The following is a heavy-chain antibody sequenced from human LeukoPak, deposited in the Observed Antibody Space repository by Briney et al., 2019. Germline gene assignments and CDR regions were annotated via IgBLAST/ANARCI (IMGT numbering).Heavy chain of an antibody. CDR2: INSDGSRT. J-gene: IGHJ6*02. D-gene: IGHD5-12*01. CDR1: GFTFSSYW. V-gene: IGHV3-74*01. CDR3: AREEVWYSGYGGPDLPTVYYYYGMDV. Sequence: GGSLRLSRAASGFTFSSYWMHWVRQAPGKGLVWVSRINSDGSRTSYADSVKGRLTISRDNAKNTLYLQMNSLRAEDTAVYYCAREEVWYSGYGGPDLPTVYYYYGMDVWGQGTTVTVSS.